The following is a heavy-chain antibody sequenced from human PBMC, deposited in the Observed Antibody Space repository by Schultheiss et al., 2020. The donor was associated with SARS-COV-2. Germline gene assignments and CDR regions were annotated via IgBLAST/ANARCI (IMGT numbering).Heavy chain of an antibody. CDR2: INAGNRNT. D-gene: IGHD3-10*01. CDR3: ASFHWYYGSGNNGVDV. J-gene: IGHJ6*02. CDR1: GYTFTTYD. V-gene: IGHV1-3*01. Sequence: GESLKISCMASGYTFTTYDTHWVRQAPGQRLEWMGRINAGNRNTKYSQRFQDRVTITRDPSATTVYMELSSLRSEDTAVYYCASFHWYYGSGNNGVDVWGQGTTVTVSS.